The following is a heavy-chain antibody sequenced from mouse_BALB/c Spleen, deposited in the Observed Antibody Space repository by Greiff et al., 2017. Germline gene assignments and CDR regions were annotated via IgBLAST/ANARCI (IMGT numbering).Heavy chain of an antibody. J-gene: IGHJ3*01. Sequence: VKLVESGPGLVAPSQSLSITCTVSGFSLTSYGVHWVRQPPGKGLEWLGVIWAGGSTNYNSALMSRLSISKDNSKSQVFLKMNSLQTDDTAMYYCARDKYGNYAWFAYWGQGTLVTVSA. D-gene: IGHD2-10*02. V-gene: IGHV2-9*02. CDR1: GFSLTSYG. CDR3: ARDKYGNYAWFAY. CDR2: IWAGGST.